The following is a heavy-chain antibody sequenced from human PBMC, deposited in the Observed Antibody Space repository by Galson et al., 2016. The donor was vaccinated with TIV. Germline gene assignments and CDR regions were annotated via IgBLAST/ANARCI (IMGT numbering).Heavy chain of an antibody. V-gene: IGHV4-59*01. J-gene: IGHJ4*02. Sequence: LSLTCSVSGGSITSYYWSWVRQPPGKGLEWIGYIYHSGTTNYNPSLENRVTISLDTSKNQFSLKLTSVTAADTAVYYCARANYYHSSGYFPYFDNWDQGTLVTVSS. D-gene: IGHD3-22*01. CDR2: IYHSGTT. CDR3: ARANYYHSSGYFPYFDN. CDR1: GGSITSYY.